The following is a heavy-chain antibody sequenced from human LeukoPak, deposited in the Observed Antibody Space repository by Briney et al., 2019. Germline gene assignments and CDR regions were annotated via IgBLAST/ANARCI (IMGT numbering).Heavy chain of an antibody. J-gene: IGHJ5*02. V-gene: IGHV4-39*01. Sequence: SETLSLTCTVSGGSTSSSSYYWGWIRQPPGKGLEWIGSIYYSGSTYYNPYLKSRVTISVDTSKNQFSLKLSSVTAADTAVYYCATAYSSEIGFDPWGQGTLVTVSS. D-gene: IGHD6-19*01. CDR3: ATAYSSEIGFDP. CDR1: GGSTSSSSYY. CDR2: IYYSGST.